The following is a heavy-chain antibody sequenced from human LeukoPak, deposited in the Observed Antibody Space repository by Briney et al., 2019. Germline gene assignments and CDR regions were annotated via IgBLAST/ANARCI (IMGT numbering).Heavy chain of an antibody. V-gene: IGHV3-23*01. CDR2: ISGSGRST. CDR3: AKRRADGPKDDDC. CDR1: GFTFSTYA. J-gene: IGHJ4*02. Sequence: HPGGSLRLSCAASGFTFSTYAMSWVRQAPGKGLDWVSVISGSGRSTFYADSVKGRFTISRDNSKNTLYLQMNGLGADDTGVYYCAKRRADGPKDDDCWGQGTVVTVSS.